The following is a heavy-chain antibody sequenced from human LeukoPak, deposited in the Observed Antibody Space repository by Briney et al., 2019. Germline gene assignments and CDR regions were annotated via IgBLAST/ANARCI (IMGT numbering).Heavy chain of an antibody. J-gene: IGHJ1*01. CDR3: ARAGYSSGWSTNSQYFQH. D-gene: IGHD6-19*01. CDR1: GGSFSGYY. V-gene: IGHV4-34*01. Sequence: SETLSLTCAVYGGSFSGYYWSWIRQPPGKGLEWIGEINHSGSTNYNPSLKSRVTISVDTSKNQFSLKLSSVTAADTAVYYCARAGYSSGWSTNSQYFQHWGQGTLVTVSS. CDR2: INHSGST.